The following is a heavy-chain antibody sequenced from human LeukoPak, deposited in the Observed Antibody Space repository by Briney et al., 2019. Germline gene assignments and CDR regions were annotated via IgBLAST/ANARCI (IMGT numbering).Heavy chain of an antibody. CDR2: ISYDGSNK. J-gene: IGHJ5*02. CDR1: GCTFSSYA. CDR3: ARVPYYYDSSGYYGWFDP. D-gene: IGHD3-22*01. Sequence: GGSLRLSCAASGCTFSSYARHWVRQAPGKGLEWVAVISYDGSNKYYADSVRGRFTISRDNSKNTLYLQMNSLRAEDTAVYYCARVPYYYDSSGYYGWFDPWGQGTLVTVSS. V-gene: IGHV3-30-3*01.